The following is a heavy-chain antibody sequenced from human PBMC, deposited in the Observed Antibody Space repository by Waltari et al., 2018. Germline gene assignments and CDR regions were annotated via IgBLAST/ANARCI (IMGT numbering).Heavy chain of an antibody. Sequence: QVQLQESGPGLVPPSETLSLTCHVPCESVSTYYWNCLRLPPGKGLEWIGNIYFSHSTTYNPSLKSRVTISIDTSKNQFSLMLKSVTAADTAVYYCARGLFIRSWTPYYWGQGALVTVSS. CDR3: ARGLFIRSWTPYY. V-gene: IGHV4-59*02. CDR2: IYFSHST. J-gene: IGHJ4*02. D-gene: IGHD3-22*01. CDR1: CESVSTYY.